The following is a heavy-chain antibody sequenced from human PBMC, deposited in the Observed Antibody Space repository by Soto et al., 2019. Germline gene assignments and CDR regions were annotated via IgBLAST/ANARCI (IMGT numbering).Heavy chain of an antibody. CDR1: GFTFSSSG. V-gene: IGHV3-30*18. D-gene: IGHD2-2*01. CDR3: EKAKMVVVVPAAFDP. Sequence: QVQLVESGGGVVQPGRSLRLSCAASGFTFSSSGMHWVRQAPGKGLEWVAVISYDGSNKYYADSVKGRFTISRDNSKNTLYLQMNSLGAEDTAVYYCEKAKMVVVVPAAFDPWGQGTLVTVSS. J-gene: IGHJ5*02. CDR2: ISYDGSNK.